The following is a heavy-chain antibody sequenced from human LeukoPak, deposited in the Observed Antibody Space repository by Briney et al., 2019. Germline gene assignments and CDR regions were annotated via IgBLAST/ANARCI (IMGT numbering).Heavy chain of an antibody. D-gene: IGHD3-22*01. V-gene: IGHV3-23*01. CDR2: ISDSGGRT. Sequence: GGSLRLSCAVSGITLSNYGMSWVRQAPGKGLEWVAGISDSGGRTNYANSVKGRFTISRDNPKNTLYLQMNSLRPEDTAVYFCAKRGVVIRVILVGFHKEAYYFDSWGQGVLVTVSS. CDR1: GITLSNYG. J-gene: IGHJ4*02. CDR3: AKRGVVIRVILVGFHKEAYYFDS.